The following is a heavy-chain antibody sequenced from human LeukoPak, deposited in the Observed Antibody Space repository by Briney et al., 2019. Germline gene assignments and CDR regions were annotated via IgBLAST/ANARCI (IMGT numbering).Heavy chain of an antibody. D-gene: IGHD3-10*02. CDR1: GFMFDQFS. CDR2: ITWDGGST. Sequence: QSGGSLRLSCAASGFMFDQFSMHWVRQAPGKAIEWISVITWDGGSTYFTDRVKGRFTISRDNAKNSLYLQMNSLRAEDTAVYYCAELGITMIGGVWGKGTTVTISS. J-gene: IGHJ6*04. V-gene: IGHV3-43D*03. CDR3: AELGITMIGGV.